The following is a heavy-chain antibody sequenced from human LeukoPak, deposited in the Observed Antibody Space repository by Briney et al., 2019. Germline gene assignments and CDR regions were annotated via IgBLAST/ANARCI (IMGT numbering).Heavy chain of an antibody. CDR3: ARLLDNDSSGDPDTFDM. V-gene: IGHV4-59*11. Sequence: PSEALSLTCTVSGVSISGHYWSWIRQPPGNGLDWIGFVYYSGRTRYNPSLHSRVTISADTSKNHLSLKLTSVTAADTAVYYCARLLDNDSSGDPDTFDMWGQGIKVTVSS. CDR2: VYYSGRT. D-gene: IGHD3-22*01. CDR1: GVSISGHY. J-gene: IGHJ3*02.